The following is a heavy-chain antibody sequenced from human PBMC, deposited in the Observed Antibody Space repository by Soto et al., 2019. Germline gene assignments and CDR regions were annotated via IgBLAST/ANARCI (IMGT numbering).Heavy chain of an antibody. V-gene: IGHV3-11*01. CDR3: ARVKECSSTSCYARDAFDI. J-gene: IGHJ3*02. Sequence: QVQLVESGGGLVKPGGSLRLSCAASGFIFSDHYMSWIRQAPGKGLEWVSYISSGGSGIYYADSVKGRFTISRENAKNSLYLQMNSLRAEDTAVYYCARVKECSSTSCYARDAFDIWGQGTMVTVSS. D-gene: IGHD2-2*01. CDR1: GFIFSDHY. CDR2: ISSGGSGI.